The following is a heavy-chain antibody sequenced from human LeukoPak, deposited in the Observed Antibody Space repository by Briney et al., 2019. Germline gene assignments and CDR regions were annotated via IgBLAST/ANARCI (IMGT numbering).Heavy chain of an antibody. J-gene: IGHJ4*02. D-gene: IGHD3-22*01. CDR1: GFNFSAYL. CDR3: VRDQWFDGFDL. V-gene: IGHV3-23*01. Sequence: GGSLRLSCRGSGFNFSAYLMTWVRQAPGKGLGWISSVSGGGIDTHYADSVRGRFIISRDDSKSTMDLVLNGLRVEDTAIYYCVRDQWFDGFDLWGQGTLATVSS. CDR2: VSGGGIDT.